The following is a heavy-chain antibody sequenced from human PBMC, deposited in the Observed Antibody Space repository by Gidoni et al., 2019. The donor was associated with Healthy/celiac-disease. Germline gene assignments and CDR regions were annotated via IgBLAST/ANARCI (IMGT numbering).Heavy chain of an antibody. CDR1: GYTFTGYY. V-gene: IGHV1-2*02. CDR3: ARSTDDYDSSGSPDY. Sequence: QVQLVQSGAEVKKPGASVKVYCKASGYTFTGYYMHWVRQAPGQGLEWMGWINPNSGGTNYAQKCQCRVTMTRDTSISTAYMERSRLRSDDTAVYYFARSTDDYDSSGSPDYWGQGTLVTVSS. J-gene: IGHJ4*02. CDR2: INPNSGGT. D-gene: IGHD3-22*01.